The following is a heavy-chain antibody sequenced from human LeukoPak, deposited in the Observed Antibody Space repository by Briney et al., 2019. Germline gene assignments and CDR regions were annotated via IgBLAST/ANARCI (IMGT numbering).Heavy chain of an antibody. CDR1: GYTFTSQY. D-gene: IGHD4-17*01. J-gene: IGHJ4*02. V-gene: IGHV1-46*01. Sequence: ASVKVSCKASGYTFTSQYIHWVRQAPGQGLEWMGIINPSGGSTSYAQKFQGRVTMTRDTSTSTVYMELTSLRAGDTAVYYCASTTVTTFDYWGQGTLVTVSS. CDR3: ASTTVTTFDY. CDR2: INPSGGST.